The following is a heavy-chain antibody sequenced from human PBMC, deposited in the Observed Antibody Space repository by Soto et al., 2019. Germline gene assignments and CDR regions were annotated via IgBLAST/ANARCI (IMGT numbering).Heavy chain of an antibody. CDR1: GGTFSNYA. D-gene: IGHD2-2*01. Sequence: QVQLVQSGAEVRKPGSSVTVSCKASGGTFSNYAISWVRQAPGQGLEWMGGIIPIVGTGSYAQKFQGRVTITADEPTTTAYMELSSLRLEDTAVYYCARVVILVPTAATHYYAQMDVWGPGTTVNVSS. CDR2: IIPIVGTG. CDR3: ARVVILVPTAATHYYAQMDV. V-gene: IGHV1-69*01. J-gene: IGHJ6*02.